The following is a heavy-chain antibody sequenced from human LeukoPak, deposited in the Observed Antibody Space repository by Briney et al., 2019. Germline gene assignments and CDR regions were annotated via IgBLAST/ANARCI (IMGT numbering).Heavy chain of an antibody. Sequence: ASVKVSCKASGGTFSSYAISWVRQAPGQGLEWMGGIIPIFGTANYAQKFQGRVTITADKSTSTAYMELSSLRSEDTAVYYCAREASLRYFLDGNYYYMDVWGKGTTVTVSS. D-gene: IGHD3-9*01. CDR3: AREASLRYFLDGNYYYMDV. CDR1: GGTFSSYA. CDR2: IIPIFGTA. V-gene: IGHV1-69*06. J-gene: IGHJ6*03.